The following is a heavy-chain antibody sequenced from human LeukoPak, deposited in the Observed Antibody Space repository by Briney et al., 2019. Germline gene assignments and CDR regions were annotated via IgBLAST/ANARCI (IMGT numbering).Heavy chain of an antibody. D-gene: IGHD2-2*01. Sequence: ASVKVSCKASGYTFTSYDINWVRQATGQGLEWMGWMNTNSGNTGYAQKFQGRVTITRNTSISTAYMELSSLRSEDTAVYYCARCGVVPAGYYYYMDVWGKGTTVTVSS. CDR3: ARCGVVPAGYYYYMDV. V-gene: IGHV1-8*03. CDR1: GYTFTSYD. J-gene: IGHJ6*03. CDR2: MNTNSGNT.